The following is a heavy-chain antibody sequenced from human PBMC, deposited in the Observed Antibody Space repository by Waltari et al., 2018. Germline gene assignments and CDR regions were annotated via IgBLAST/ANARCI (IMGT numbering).Heavy chain of an antibody. CDR1: GGTFSSYA. CDR2: TITIFGTA. D-gene: IGHD1-26*01. Sequence: QVQLVQSGAEVKKPGSSVKVSCKASGGTFSSYAISWVRQAPGQGLGWMGGTITIFGTANDAQKCQGRVTITADKTTSTAYLELSSLRSEDTAVYYCARADGGSFILYDAFDIWGQGTMVTVSS. J-gene: IGHJ3*02. CDR3: ARADGGSFILYDAFDI. V-gene: IGHV1-69*14.